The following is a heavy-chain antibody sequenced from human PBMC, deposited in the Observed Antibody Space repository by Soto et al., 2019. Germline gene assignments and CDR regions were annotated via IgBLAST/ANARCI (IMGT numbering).Heavy chain of an antibody. J-gene: IGHJ4*02. CDR1: GGSISSGGYS. Sequence: QLQLQESGSGLVKPSQTLSLTCAVSGGSISSGGYSWSWIRQPPGKGLEWIGYIYHSGSTYYNPSLKSRVPISVDRSKNQFSLKLSSVTAADTAVYYCARAGDYGWGGFDYWGQGTLVTVSS. D-gene: IGHD4-17*01. CDR3: ARAGDYGWGGFDY. V-gene: IGHV4-30-2*01. CDR2: IYHSGST.